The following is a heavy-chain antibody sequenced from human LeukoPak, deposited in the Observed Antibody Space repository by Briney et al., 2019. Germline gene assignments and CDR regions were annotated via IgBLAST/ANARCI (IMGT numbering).Heavy chain of an antibody. V-gene: IGHV3-73*01. Sequence: GGSLKLSGAASGFTFSGSAMHWVRQASGKGLEWVGRIRSKANSYATAYAASVKGRFTISRDDSKNTAYLQMNSLKTEDTAVYYCTRQATGTPDYWGQGTLVTVCS. CDR2: IRSKANSYAT. J-gene: IGHJ4*02. CDR3: TRQATGTPDY. CDR1: GFTFSGSA. D-gene: IGHD1-1*01.